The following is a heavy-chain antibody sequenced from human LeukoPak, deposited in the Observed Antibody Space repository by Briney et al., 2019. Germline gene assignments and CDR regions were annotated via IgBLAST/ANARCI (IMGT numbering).Heavy chain of an antibody. CDR1: GFTFSSYA. Sequence: GGSLRLSCAASGFTFSSYAMTWVRQAPGKGLGWVSAISGSGGSTYYADSVKGRFTISRDNSKNTLYLQMNSLRAEDTAVYYCAKDRTYGASRAYWGQGTLVTVSS. CDR3: AKDRTYGASRAY. J-gene: IGHJ4*02. V-gene: IGHV3-23*01. D-gene: IGHD3-10*01. CDR2: ISGSGGST.